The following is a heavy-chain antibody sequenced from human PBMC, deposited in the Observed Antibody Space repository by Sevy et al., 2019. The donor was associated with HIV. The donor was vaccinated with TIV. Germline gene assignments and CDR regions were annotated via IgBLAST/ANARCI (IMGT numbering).Heavy chain of an antibody. V-gene: IGHV3-21*01. D-gene: IGHD5-18*01. CDR1: GFTFSSYS. CDR3: ARDPDSYGGRGH. J-gene: IGHJ4*02. CDR2: ISSSSSYI. Sequence: GGSLRLSCAASGFTFSSYSMNWVRQAPGKGLEWVSSISSSSSYIYYADSVKGRFTISRDNAKNSLYLQMNSLRAEDTAVYYCARDPDSYGGRGHWGQGTLVTVSS.